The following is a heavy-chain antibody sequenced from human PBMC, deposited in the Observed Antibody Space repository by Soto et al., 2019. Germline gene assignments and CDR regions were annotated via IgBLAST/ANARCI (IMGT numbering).Heavy chain of an antibody. Sequence: QLVASGGGLVQPGGSLRLSCAASDFTFSIYAMNWVRQAPGKGLEWLAYISISSSTIYYADYVKGRFTISRDNAKNSLYLQMNSLRAEDSAVYYCARSQRVAGTSSWGIDYWGQGTLVTVSS. CDR1: DFTFSIYA. V-gene: IGHV3-48*01. CDR3: ARSQRVAGTSSWGIDY. J-gene: IGHJ4*02. CDR2: ISISSSTI. D-gene: IGHD6-19*01.